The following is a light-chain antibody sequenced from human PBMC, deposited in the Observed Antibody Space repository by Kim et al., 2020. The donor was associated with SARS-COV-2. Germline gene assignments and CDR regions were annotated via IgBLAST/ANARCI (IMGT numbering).Light chain of an antibody. J-gene: IGKJ2*01. V-gene: IGKV1-5*03. CDR2: KAS. Sequence: SESGGDRVTITCRASQGISTWVAWYQQKPGKAPKVLIYKASTLESGVPSRFSGSGSGTEFTLTINNLQPDDFATYYCQQYSSYPNTFGQGTKLEI. CDR1: QGISTW. CDR3: QQYSSYPNT.